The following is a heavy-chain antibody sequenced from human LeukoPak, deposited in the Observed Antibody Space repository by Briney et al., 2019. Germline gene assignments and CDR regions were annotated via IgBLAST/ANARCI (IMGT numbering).Heavy chain of an antibody. V-gene: IGHV3-66*01. CDR3: ARDLVEYGIIDY. J-gene: IGHJ4*02. CDR2: IYSGGST. Sequence: GGSLRLSCAASGFTFSSYWMSWVRQAPGKGLEWVSVIYSGGSTYYAASVKGRFTISRDNSKNTLYLQMNSLRAEDTAVYYCARDLVEYGIIDYWGQGTLVTVSS. D-gene: IGHD2-15*01. CDR1: GFTFSSYW.